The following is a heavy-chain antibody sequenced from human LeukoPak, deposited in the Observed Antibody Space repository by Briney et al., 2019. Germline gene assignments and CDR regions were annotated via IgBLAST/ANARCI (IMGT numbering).Heavy chain of an antibody. CDR3: ARDFGFSPSSGYSFDY. J-gene: IGHJ4*02. Sequence: GGSLRLSCAASGFTFSRYGMHWVRQAPGTGLEWVAVIWYDGSNRQYVDSVKGRFTISRDNSKNTLYLQMNSLRADDTAVYYCARDFGFSPSSGYSFDYWGQGTLVTVSS. CDR1: GFTFSRYG. D-gene: IGHD3-22*01. CDR2: IWYDGSNR. V-gene: IGHV3-33*01.